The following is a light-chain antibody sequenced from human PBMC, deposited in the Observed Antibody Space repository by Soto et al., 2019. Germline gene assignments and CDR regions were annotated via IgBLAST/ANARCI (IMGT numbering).Light chain of an antibody. Sequence: IMVKISPGALSLSPEERATLSCRAIQSVSSNYVAWVQQKNGQAPRLLIYGASSRATGIPDRFSCSGSGTEFTLTLSSLQSEDSAVYYCQRRHGWLLITFGQGTRLEIK. CDR1: QSVSSNY. J-gene: IGKJ5*01. CDR3: QRRHGWLLIT. V-gene: IGKV3D-20*02. CDR2: GAS.